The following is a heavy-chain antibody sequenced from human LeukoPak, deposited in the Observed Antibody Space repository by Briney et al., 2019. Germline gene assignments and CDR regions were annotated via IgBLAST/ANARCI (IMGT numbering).Heavy chain of an antibody. Sequence: GGSQRLSCAASGFTFNIYWMSWVRQAPGKGLEWVANINQDGSDKYYVDSAKGRFTISRDNAKNSLYLQMNSLRAEDTAVYYCARRDGYNTFYFEYWGQGTLVTVFS. CDR3: ARRDGYNTFYFEY. CDR2: INQDGSDK. V-gene: IGHV3-7*01. D-gene: IGHD5-24*01. CDR1: GFTFNIYW. J-gene: IGHJ4*02.